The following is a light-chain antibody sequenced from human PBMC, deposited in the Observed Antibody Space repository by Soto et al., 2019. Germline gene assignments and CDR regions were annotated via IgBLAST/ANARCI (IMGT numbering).Light chain of an antibody. CDR3: CSYAGSSTFYV. V-gene: IGLV2-23*01. J-gene: IGLJ1*01. CDR2: EGS. CDR1: SSDVGSYNL. Sequence: QSALTQPASVSGSPGQSITISCTGTSSDVGSYNLVSWYQQHPGKAPKLMIYEGSKRPSGVSNRFSGSKSGNTASLTISGLQAEDEADYYCCSYAGSSTFYVXXXGTKLTVL.